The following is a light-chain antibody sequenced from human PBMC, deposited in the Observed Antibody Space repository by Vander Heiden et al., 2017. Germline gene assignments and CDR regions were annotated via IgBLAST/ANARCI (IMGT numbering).Light chain of an antibody. V-gene: IGKV3-15*01. Sequence: VMPRPPATLSVSPGERATLSCRASQSVSSNLAWYQQKPGQAPRLLIYGASTRATGIPARFSGSGSGTEFTLTISSLQSEDFAVYYCQQYNNWLPWTFGQGTKVEIK. CDR2: GAS. CDR3: QQYNNWLPWT. CDR1: QSVSSN. J-gene: IGKJ1*01.